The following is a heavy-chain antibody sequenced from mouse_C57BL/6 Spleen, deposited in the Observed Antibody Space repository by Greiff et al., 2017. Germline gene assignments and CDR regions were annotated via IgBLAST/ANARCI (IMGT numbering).Heavy chain of an antibody. Sequence: EVKLVESGGDLVKPGGSLKLSCAASGFTFSSYGMSWVRQTPGKGLEWVAPISSGGSYTYYPDSVKGRFTISRDNAKNTLYLQLSSLKSEDTAMXYCAGSDDSSIRNWYLDVWGTGTTVTVSS. J-gene: IGHJ1*03. CDR2: ISSGGSYT. CDR1: GFTFSSYG. D-gene: IGHD1-1*01. V-gene: IGHV5-6*01. CDR3: AGSDDSSIRNWYLDV.